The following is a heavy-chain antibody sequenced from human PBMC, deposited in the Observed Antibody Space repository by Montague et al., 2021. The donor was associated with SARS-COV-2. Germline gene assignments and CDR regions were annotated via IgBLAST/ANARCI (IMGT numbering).Heavy chain of an antibody. V-gene: IGHV4-30-2*01. CDR2: IFHSGST. CDR1: GGSISYSDYS. J-gene: IGHJ5*02. D-gene: IGHD6-25*01. CDR3: ARGQRLGNWFDP. Sequence: SQTLSLTCTVSGGSISYSDYSWNWIRQPQRKGLERNGYIFHSGSTYYSPSLKSRVTIAVDRSKNQFSLNLGSVTAADTAIYYCARGQRLGNWFDPWGQGALVTVSS.